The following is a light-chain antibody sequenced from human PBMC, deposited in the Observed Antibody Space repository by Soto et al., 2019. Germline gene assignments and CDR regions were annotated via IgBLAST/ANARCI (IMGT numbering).Light chain of an antibody. J-gene: IGLJ1*01. V-gene: IGLV2-14*01. CDR3: NSYSSSTTLYL. CDR1: SSDVGGCNY. Sequence: QSALTQPASVSGSPGQSITISCTGTSSDVGGCNYVSWYQQHPGKAPKLMISDVSNRPSGVSIRFSGSKSGNTASLTISGLQAEDEADYYCNSYSSSTTLYLFGTGTKVTVL. CDR2: DVS.